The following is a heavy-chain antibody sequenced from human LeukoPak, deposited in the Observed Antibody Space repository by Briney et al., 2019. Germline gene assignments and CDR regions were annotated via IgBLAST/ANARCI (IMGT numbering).Heavy chain of an antibody. CDR2: IKEDGSET. D-gene: IGHD5-24*01. J-gene: IGHJ4*02. CDR1: GFTFKKYW. CDR3: ARETPRRGETRDGYR. Sequence: PGESLRLSCAASGFTFKKYWMNWVRQVPGKGLECLANIKEDGSETYYADSVKGRFTISSDNPKNLLFLQINSLRVEDTAVYYCARETPRRGETRDGYRWGQGTLVTVSS. V-gene: IGHV3-7*01.